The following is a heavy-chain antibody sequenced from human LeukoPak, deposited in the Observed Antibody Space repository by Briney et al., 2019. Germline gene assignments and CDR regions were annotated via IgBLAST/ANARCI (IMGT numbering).Heavy chain of an antibody. J-gene: IGHJ4*02. D-gene: IGHD6-13*01. Sequence: PGGSLRLSCAASGFTFSSYSMNWVRQAPGKGLEWVSSISSSSSYIYYADSVEGRFTISRDNAKNSLYLQMNSLRAEDTAVYYCARDKSSCYTGGGFDYWGQGTLVTVSS. CDR3: ARDKSSCYTGGGFDY. CDR1: GFTFSSYS. CDR2: ISSSSSYI. V-gene: IGHV3-21*01.